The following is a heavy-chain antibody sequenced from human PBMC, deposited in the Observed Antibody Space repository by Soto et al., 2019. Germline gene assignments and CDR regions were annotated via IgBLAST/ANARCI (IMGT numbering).Heavy chain of an antibody. CDR2: IYPGDFDI. V-gene: IGHV5-51*01. D-gene: IGHD3-22*01. J-gene: IGHJ4*02. CDR1: GYKFIDYW. Sequence: ESLKISCKGSGYKFIDYWIGWVRQVPGRGLEWMGIIYPGDFDIKYSPSFQGQVTISADKSITTAYLQWSSLKASDTAIYYCARSYGGEYFDSRSYYYAYWGQGTLVTVSS. CDR3: ARSYGGEYFDSRSYYYAY.